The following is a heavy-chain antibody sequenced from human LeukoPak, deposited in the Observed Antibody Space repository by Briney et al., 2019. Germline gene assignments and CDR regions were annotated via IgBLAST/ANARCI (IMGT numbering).Heavy chain of an antibody. CDR1: GGSISSGGYY. V-gene: IGHV4-31*03. CDR2: NYYSGST. D-gene: IGHD3-10*01. J-gene: IGHJ5*02. CDR3: ARDRGIDVGTDWFDP. Sequence: SETLSLTCTVSGGSISSGGYYWSWIRQHPGKGLEWIGYNYYSGSTYYNPSLKSRVTISVDTSKNQFSLKLSSVTAADTAVYYCARDRGIDVGTDWFDPWGQGTLVTVSS.